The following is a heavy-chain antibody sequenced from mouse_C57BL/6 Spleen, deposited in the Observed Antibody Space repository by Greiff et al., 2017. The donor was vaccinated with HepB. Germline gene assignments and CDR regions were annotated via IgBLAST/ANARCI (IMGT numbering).Heavy chain of an antibody. CDR1: GYTFTDHT. CDR3: SRPLWYGSSFGWFAY. J-gene: IGHJ3*01. Sequence: VQLQQSDAELVKPGASVKISCKVSGYTFTDHTIHWMKQRPEQGLEWIGYIYPRDGSTKYNEKFKGKATLTADKSSSTAYMQLNSLTSEESAVYFWSRPLWYGSSFGWFAYRGQGTLVTVSA. D-gene: IGHD1-1*01. CDR2: IYPRDGST. V-gene: IGHV1-78*01.